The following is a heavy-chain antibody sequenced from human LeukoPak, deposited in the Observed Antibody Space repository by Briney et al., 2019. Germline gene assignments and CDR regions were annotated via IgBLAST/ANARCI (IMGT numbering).Heavy chain of an antibody. J-gene: IGHJ6*02. CDR1: GGTFVSYA. CDR3: ATVPQYCSGGSCYSDSYYYYYGMDV. V-gene: IGHV1-69*13. Sequence: ASVKVSCKASGGTFVSYAISWVRQAPGQGLEWMGGIIPIFGTANYAQKFQGRVTITADESTSSAYMELSSLRSEDTAVYYCATVPQYCSGGSCYSDSYYYYYGMDVWGQGTTVTVSS. D-gene: IGHD2-15*01. CDR2: IIPIFGTA.